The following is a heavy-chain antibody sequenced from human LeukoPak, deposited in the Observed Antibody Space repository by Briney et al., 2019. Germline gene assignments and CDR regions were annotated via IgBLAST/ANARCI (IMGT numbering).Heavy chain of an antibody. V-gene: IGHV4-38-2*02. J-gene: IGHJ1*01. Sequence: PSETLSLTCSISGHSIINSYYWGWIRQPPGKGLEWIGSIHHSGATYYNPSLKSRVTISLDTSKNQFSLKLNSVTAADTAVYYCAGTVDSSGFSPFQYWGQGTLVTVSS. CDR1: GHSIINSYY. CDR3: AGTVDSSGFSPFQY. CDR2: IHHSGAT. D-gene: IGHD3-22*01.